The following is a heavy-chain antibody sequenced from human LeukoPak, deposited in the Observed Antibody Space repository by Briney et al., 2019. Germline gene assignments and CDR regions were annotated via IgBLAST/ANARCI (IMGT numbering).Heavy chain of an antibody. CDR3: AKIGTHIVGATPIDY. J-gene: IGHJ4*02. CDR1: GFTFSSYA. D-gene: IGHD1-26*01. V-gene: IGHV3-23*01. CDR2: ISGSGGST. Sequence: QTGGSLRLSCAASGFTFSSYAMSWVRQAPGKGLEWVSAISGSGGSTYYADSVKGRFTISRDNSKNTLYLQMNSLRAEDTAVYYCAKIGTHIVGATPIDYWGRGTLVTVSS.